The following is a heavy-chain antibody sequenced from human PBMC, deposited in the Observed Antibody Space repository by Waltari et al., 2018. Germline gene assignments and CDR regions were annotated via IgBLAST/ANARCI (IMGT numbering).Heavy chain of an antibody. CDR2: IYHSGSP. CDR3: ASLRTTTVTTG. J-gene: IGHJ4*02. V-gene: IGHV4-38-2*01. Sequence: QVQLQESGPGLVKPSETLSLTCAVSGYSISSGYYWGWLRQPPGKGLEWIGSIYHSGSPYYNPSLKSRVTRSVDTSKNQSSLKLGSVTAADTAVYYCASLRTTTVTTGWGQGTLVTVSS. CDR1: GYSISSGYY. D-gene: IGHD4-17*01.